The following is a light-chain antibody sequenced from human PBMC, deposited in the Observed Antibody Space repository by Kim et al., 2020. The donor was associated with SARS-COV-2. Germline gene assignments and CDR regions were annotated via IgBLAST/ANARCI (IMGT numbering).Light chain of an antibody. V-gene: IGLV3-1*01. CDR3: QAWDNTWV. Sequence: GEKYSSWYQQQPGQAPVLVIYQDTKRPSGIPERFAGSNSGNKATLTISGAQAMDEADYYCQAWDNTWVFGGGTKLTVL. CDR2: QDT. J-gene: IGLJ3*02. CDR1: GEKY.